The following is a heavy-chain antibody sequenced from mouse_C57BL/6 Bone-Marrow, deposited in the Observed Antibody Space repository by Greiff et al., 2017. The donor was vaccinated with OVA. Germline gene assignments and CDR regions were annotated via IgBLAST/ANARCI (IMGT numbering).Heavy chain of an antibody. Sequence: LVESGAELARPGASVKMSCKASGYTFTSYTMHWVKQRPGQGLEWIGYINPSSGYTKYNQKFKDKATLTADKSSSTAYMQLSSLTSEDSAVYYCARSLYRAMDYWGQGTSVTVSS. CDR1: GYTFTSYT. CDR3: ARSLYRAMDY. J-gene: IGHJ4*01. V-gene: IGHV1-4*01. CDR2: INPSSGYT. D-gene: IGHD2-12*01.